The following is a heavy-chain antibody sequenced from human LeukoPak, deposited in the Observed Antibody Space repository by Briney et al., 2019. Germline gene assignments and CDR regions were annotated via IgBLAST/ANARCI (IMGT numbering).Heavy chain of an antibody. CDR1: GFTFSSYS. CDR3: ARDLGQYYDTSDNWFDP. V-gene: IGHV3-21*01. J-gene: IGHJ5*02. D-gene: IGHD3-22*01. CDR2: ISSSSSYI. Sequence: TGGSLRLSCAASGFTFSSYSMNWVRQAPGKGLEWVSSISSSSSYIYYADSVKGRFTISRDNAKNTLNLQMNSLRAEDTAVYYCARDLGQYYDTSDNWFDPWGQGTLVTVSS.